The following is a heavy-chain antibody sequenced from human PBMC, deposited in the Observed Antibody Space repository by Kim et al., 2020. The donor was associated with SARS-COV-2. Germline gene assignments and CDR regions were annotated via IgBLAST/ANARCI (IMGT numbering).Heavy chain of an antibody. CDR2: ISGSGGST. CDR1: GFTFSSYA. D-gene: IGHD3-22*01. V-gene: IGHV3-23*01. CDR3: AKDPAGRYPYDSSPDY. J-gene: IGHJ4*02. Sequence: GGSLRLSCAASGFTFSSYAMSWVRQAPGKGLEWVSAISGSGGSTYYADSVKGRFTISRDNSKNTLYLQMNSLRAEDTAVYYCAKDPAGRYPYDSSPDYWGQGTLVTVSS.